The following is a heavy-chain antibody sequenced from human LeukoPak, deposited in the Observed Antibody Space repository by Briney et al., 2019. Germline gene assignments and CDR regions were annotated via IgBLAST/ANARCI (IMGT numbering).Heavy chain of an antibody. Sequence: ASVKVSCKASGYTFTSYDINWVRQATGQGLEWMGWMHPNSGNTGYAQKFQGRVTMTRNTSISTAYMELSSLRSEDTAVYYCARDAGGYSYLYYYYYMDVWGKGTTVTVSS. CDR1: GYTFTSYD. CDR2: MHPNSGNT. V-gene: IGHV1-8*01. CDR3: ARDAGGYSYLYYYYYMDV. J-gene: IGHJ6*03. D-gene: IGHD5-18*01.